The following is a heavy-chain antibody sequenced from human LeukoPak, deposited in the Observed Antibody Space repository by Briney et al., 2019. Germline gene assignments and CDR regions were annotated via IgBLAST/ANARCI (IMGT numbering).Heavy chain of an antibody. J-gene: IGHJ5*02. V-gene: IGHV1-69*05. CDR1: GGTFSSYA. CDR3: ARDRHNWSFNWFDP. Sequence: SVKVSCKASGGTFSSYAISWVRQAPGQGLEWMGGIIPIFGTANYAQKFQGRVTITTDESTSTAYMELSSLRSEDTAVYYCARDRHNWSFNWFDPWGQGTLVTVSS. CDR2: IIPIFGTA. D-gene: IGHD1-20*01.